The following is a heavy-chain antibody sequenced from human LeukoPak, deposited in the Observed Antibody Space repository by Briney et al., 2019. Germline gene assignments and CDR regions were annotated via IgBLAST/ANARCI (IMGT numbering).Heavy chain of an antibody. J-gene: IGHJ4*02. Sequence: SETLSLTCTVSGGSISSYYWSWIRQPPGKGLEWIGYIYYSGSTNYNPSLKSRVTISVDTSKNQVSLKLSSMTAADTAVYYCARHGFYYHSSGYYDFENWGQGHLVTASS. CDR3: ARHGFYYHSSGYYDFEN. D-gene: IGHD3-22*01. CDR1: GGSISSYY. V-gene: IGHV4-59*08. CDR2: IYYSGST.